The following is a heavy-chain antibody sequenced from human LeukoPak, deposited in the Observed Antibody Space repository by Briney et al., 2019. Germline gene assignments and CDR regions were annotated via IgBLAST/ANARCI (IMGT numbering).Heavy chain of an antibody. V-gene: IGHV3-13*01. J-gene: IGHJ4*02. CDR3: ARGGIPVTGIDEVDY. D-gene: IGHD2-21*02. CDR1: GFTFSSYD. Sequence: GGSLRLSCAASGFTFSSYDMHWARQATGKGLEWVSAIGIGGETSYPGSVKGRFTISRENAKNSLYLQMNSLRAGDTAVYYCARGGIPVTGIDEVDYWGQGTLVTVSS. CDR2: IGIGGET.